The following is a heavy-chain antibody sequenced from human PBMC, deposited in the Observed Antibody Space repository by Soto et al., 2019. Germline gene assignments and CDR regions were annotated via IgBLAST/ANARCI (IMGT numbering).Heavy chain of an antibody. Sequence: QVQLVQSGAEVKKPGSSVKVSCKASGGTFSSYAISWVRQAPGQGLEWMGGIIPIFGTANYAQKFQGRVTITADESTSTAYMDLNSLRSEDTAVYYFASRRSTMYSSGWFRWGQGTLVTVSS. CDR3: ASRRSTMYSSGWFR. J-gene: IGHJ4*02. CDR1: GGTFSSYA. D-gene: IGHD6-19*01. CDR2: IIPIFGTA. V-gene: IGHV1-69*01.